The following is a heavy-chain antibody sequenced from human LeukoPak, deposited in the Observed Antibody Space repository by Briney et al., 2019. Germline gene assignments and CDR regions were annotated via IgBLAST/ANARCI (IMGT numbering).Heavy chain of an antibody. Sequence: AAAVTVSCKASGYTFTGYYMHWVRQAPGQGLEWMRWINPNSGGTNYAQKFQGRVTMTRDTSISTAYMELSRLRSDDTAVYYCAITPSGSYLDYWGQGTLVTVSS. D-gene: IGHD1-26*01. J-gene: IGHJ4*02. CDR3: AITPSGSYLDY. CDR1: GYTFTGYY. V-gene: IGHV1-2*02. CDR2: INPNSGGT.